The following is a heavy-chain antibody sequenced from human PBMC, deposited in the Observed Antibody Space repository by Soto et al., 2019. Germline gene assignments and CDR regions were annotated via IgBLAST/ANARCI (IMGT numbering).Heavy chain of an antibody. CDR1: GGTFSSYT. D-gene: IGHD2-8*01. CDR2: IIPILGIA. Sequence: QVQLVQSGAEVKKPGSSVKVSCKASGGTFSSYTISWVRQAPGQGLEWMGRIIPILGIANYAQKFQGRVTITADKSTSTADMELSSLRSEDTAVYYCARDGTDGYGMDVWGQGTTVTVSS. J-gene: IGHJ6*02. V-gene: IGHV1-69*08. CDR3: ARDGTDGYGMDV.